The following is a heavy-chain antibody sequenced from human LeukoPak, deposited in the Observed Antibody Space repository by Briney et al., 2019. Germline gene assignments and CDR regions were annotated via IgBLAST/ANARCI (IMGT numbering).Heavy chain of an antibody. CDR2: IYYSGST. J-gene: IGHJ4*02. CDR1: GGSISSYY. Sequence: SETLSLTCAVSGGSISSYYWNWIRQPPGKGLEWIGYIYYSGSTNYNPSLKSRVTISIDTSKNQLSLQLRSVTAVDTAVYYCATDVRGLVPYYFDFWGQGTLVTVSS. V-gene: IGHV4-59*01. D-gene: IGHD3-10*02. CDR3: ATDVRGLVPYYFDF.